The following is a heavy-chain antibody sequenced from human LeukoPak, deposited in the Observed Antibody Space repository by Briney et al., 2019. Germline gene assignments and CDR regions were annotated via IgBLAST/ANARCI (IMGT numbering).Heavy chain of an antibody. D-gene: IGHD3-22*01. J-gene: IGHJ5*02. CDR1: GGSISSYY. CDR3: ARGGYYYDSSGKNWFDP. V-gene: IGHV4-59*01. CDR2: IYYSGST. Sequence: SETLSLTCTVSGGSISSYYWSWIRQPPGKGLEWIGYIYYSGSTNYNPSLKSRVTISVDTSKNQFSLKLSSVTAADTAVYYCARGGYYYDSSGKNWFDPWGQGTLVTVSS.